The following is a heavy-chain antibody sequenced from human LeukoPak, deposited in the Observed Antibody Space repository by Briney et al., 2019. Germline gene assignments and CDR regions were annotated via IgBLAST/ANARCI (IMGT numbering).Heavy chain of an antibody. CDR1: GFTVSSSY. V-gene: IGHV3-53*01. Sequence: SGGSLRLSCAASGFTVSSSYVSWVRQAPGKGLEWVSVIYSGGNTFYADSVKGRFTISRDTSQNMLYLQMNSLRGEDTAVYYCAKDGGLWVSAHWGDSWGRGTLVTVSS. D-gene: IGHD7-27*01. CDR2: IYSGGNT. CDR3: AKDGGLWVSAHWGDS. J-gene: IGHJ4*02.